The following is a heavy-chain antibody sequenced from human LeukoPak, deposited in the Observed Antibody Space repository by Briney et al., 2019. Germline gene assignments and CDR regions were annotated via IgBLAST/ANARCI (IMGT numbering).Heavy chain of an antibody. CDR3: ARDRMEWELPFDAFDI. D-gene: IGHD1-26*01. J-gene: IGHJ3*02. CDR1: GYTFTSYG. V-gene: IGHV1-18*01. CDR2: ISAYNGNT. Sequence: ASVKVSCKASGYTFTSYGISWVRQAPGQGLEWIGWISAYNGNTNYAQKLQGRVTMTTDTSTSTAYMELRSLRSDDTAVYYCARDRMEWELPFDAFDIWGQGTMVTVSS.